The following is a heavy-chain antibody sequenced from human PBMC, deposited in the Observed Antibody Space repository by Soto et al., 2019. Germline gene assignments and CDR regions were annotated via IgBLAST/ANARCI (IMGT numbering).Heavy chain of an antibody. CDR3: ARGVRKDIVLMVYARPVRKNWFDP. CDR2: INHSGST. CDR1: GGSFSGYY. D-gene: IGHD2-8*01. J-gene: IGHJ5*02. V-gene: IGHV4-34*01. Sequence: SETLSLTCAGYGGSFSGYYWSWIRQPPGKGLEWIGEINHSGSTNYNPSLKSRGTISVDTSKNQFSLKLSSVTAADTAVYYCARGVRKDIVLMVYARPVRKNWFDPWGQGTLVTVSS.